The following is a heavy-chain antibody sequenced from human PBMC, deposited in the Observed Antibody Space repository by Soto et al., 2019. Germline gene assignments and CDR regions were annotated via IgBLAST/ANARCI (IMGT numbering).Heavy chain of an antibody. D-gene: IGHD4-17*01. CDR1: GGSISSYY. CDR3: ARLCYGDYTWDY. Sequence: SETLSLTCTVSGGSISSYYWSWIRQPPGKGLEWIGYIYYSGSTNYNPSLKSRATISVDTSKNQFSLKLSSVTAADTAVYYCARLCYGDYTWDYWGQGTLVTVSS. CDR2: IYYSGST. J-gene: IGHJ4*02. V-gene: IGHV4-59*01.